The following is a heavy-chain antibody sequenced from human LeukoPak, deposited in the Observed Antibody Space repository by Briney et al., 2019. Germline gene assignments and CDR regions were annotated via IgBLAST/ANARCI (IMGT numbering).Heavy chain of an antibody. CDR3: AREYSAFDY. J-gene: IGHJ4*02. D-gene: IGHD5-12*01. Sequence: SETLSLTCTVSGDPISSYSDYKWTWIRQPPGKRLEWIGYIYYGGSTNYNPSLRSRVTISVDTSKNQFSLKLTSVTAADTAVYYCAREYSAFDYWSQGTLVTVSS. CDR1: GDPISSYSDY. CDR2: IYYGGST. V-gene: IGHV4-61*08.